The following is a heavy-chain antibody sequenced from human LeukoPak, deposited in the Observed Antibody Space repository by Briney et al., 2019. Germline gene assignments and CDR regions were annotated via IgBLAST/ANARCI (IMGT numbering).Heavy chain of an antibody. CDR1: GFTFSSYS. V-gene: IGHV3-48*02. CDR3: ARDLWFGELPTDY. J-gene: IGHJ4*02. Sequence: GGSLRLSCAASGFTFSSYSMNWVRQAPGKGLEWVSSISSSGSIIYYSDSVKGRFTISRDNAKNSLYLQMNSLRDEDTAVYYCARDLWFGELPTDYWGQGTLVTVSS. CDR2: ISSSGSII. D-gene: IGHD3-10*01.